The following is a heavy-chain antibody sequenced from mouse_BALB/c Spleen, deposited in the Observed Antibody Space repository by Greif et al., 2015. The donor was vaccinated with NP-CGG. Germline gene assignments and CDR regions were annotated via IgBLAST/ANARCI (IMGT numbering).Heavy chain of an antibody. D-gene: IGHD2-4*01. CDR2: ILGGGST. Sequence: VQLVESGPGLGAPSQSRSITWTVSGISLTSYGVRWVRGPPGKGREWLGGILGGGSTDYNSALRSRRSISQGNSKSQVCLKMNSLPSDDTAMYYCARDSRYECDKVMDYWGQGTSVTVSS. CDR3: ARDSRYECDKVMDY. CDR1: GISLTSYG. J-gene: IGHJ4*01. V-gene: IGHV2-9*02.